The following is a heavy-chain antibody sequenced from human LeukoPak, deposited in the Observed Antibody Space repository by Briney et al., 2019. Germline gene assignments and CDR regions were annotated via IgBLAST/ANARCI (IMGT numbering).Heavy chain of an antibody. V-gene: IGHV3-23*01. Sequence: PGGSLRLSCAVSGFTFSSYAMSWVRQAPGKGLEWVSAISGSGGSTYYADSVKGRFTISRDNSKNTLYLQMNSLRAEDTAVYYCAKEKGITMIVVVRYYFDYWGQGTLVTVSS. CDR2: ISGSGGST. CDR3: AKEKGITMIVVVRYYFDY. D-gene: IGHD3-22*01. J-gene: IGHJ4*02. CDR1: GFTFSSYA.